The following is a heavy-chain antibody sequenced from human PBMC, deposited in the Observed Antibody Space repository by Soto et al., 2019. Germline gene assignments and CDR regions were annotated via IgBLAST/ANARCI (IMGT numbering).Heavy chain of an antibody. CDR1: GFTSSDHY. Sequence: EVQLVESGGGLVQPGGSLRLSCEASGFTSSDHYMDWVRQAPGKGLEWVARTRNKADGYTTEYAASVKGRFTISRVDSQNSVLLQMNSLQTEDTAVYFCTRDLRYDRHSYRMDWGWGALVTVSS. V-gene: IGHV3-72*01. CDR3: TRDLRYDRHSYRMD. D-gene: IGHD3-9*01. J-gene: IGHJ4*02. CDR2: TRNKADGYTT.